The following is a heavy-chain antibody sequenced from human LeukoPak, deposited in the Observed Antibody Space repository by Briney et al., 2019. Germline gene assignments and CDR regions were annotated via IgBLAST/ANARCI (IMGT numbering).Heavy chain of an antibody. V-gene: IGHV1-2*02. CDR3: ARDFADTAYYYYYYMDV. D-gene: IGHD5-18*01. CDR1: GYTFTDYY. Sequence: ASVKVSCKASGYTFTDYYINWVRQAPGQGLEWIGWINPNSGDTNYAQKFQGRVTMTRDTSISTAYMELSRLRSDDTAVYYCARDFADTAYYYYYYMDVWGKGTTVTVSS. J-gene: IGHJ6*03. CDR2: INPNSGDT.